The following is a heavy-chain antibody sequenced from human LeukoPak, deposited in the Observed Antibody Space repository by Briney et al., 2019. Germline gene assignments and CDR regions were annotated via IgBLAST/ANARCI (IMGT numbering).Heavy chain of an antibody. D-gene: IGHD3-10*01. Sequence: GGSLRLSCAASGFTFSSYDMHWVRQATGKGLEWVSAIGTAGDTYYPGSVKGRFTISRENAKNSLYLQMNSLRAGDTAVYYCARGKLIWFGDTPFDYWGQGTLVTVSS. V-gene: IGHV3-13*01. J-gene: IGHJ4*02. CDR2: IGTAGDT. CDR3: ARGKLIWFGDTPFDY. CDR1: GFTFSSYD.